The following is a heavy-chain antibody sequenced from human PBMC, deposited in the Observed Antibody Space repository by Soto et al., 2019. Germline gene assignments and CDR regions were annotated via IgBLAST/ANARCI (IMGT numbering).Heavy chain of an antibody. CDR2: IYYSGST. D-gene: IGHD3-16*01. Sequence: QVQLQESGPGLVKPSETLSLTCTVSGGSISSYYWSWIRQPPGKGLEWIGYIYYSGSTNYNPSLKSRVTISVDTSKNQFSLKLSSVTAADTAGYYCARDEMGDGYRWGNWFDTWGQGTLVTVSS. CDR3: ARDEMGDGYRWGNWFDT. J-gene: IGHJ5*02. V-gene: IGHV4-59*01. CDR1: GGSISSYY.